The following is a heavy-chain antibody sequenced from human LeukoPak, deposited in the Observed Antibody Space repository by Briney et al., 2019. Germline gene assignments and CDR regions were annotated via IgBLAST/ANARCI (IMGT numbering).Heavy chain of an antibody. V-gene: IGHV1-2*02. Sequence: ASVKVSCKASGYTFTDYYMHWVRQAPGQGLEWMGWINPNSGGTNYAQKFQGRVTMTRDTSISTAYMELSRLRSDDTAVYYCARGWYSGSYYFDYWGQGTLVTVSS. CDR2: INPNSGGT. J-gene: IGHJ4*02. D-gene: IGHD1-26*01. CDR3: ARGWYSGSYYFDY. CDR1: GYTFTDYY.